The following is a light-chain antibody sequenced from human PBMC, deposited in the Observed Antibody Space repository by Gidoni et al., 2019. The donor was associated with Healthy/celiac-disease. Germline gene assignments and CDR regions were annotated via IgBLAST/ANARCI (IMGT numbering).Light chain of an antibody. CDR2: DAS. CDR3: QQFNSYPL. CDR1: QGISSA. Sequence: AIQLTQSPSSLSASVGDRVNITCRASQGISSALAWYQQKPGKAPKLLIYDASSLESGVPSRFSGSGSGTDFTLTISSLQPEDFATYYCQQFNSYPLFGGGTKVEIK. J-gene: IGKJ4*01. V-gene: IGKV1-13*02.